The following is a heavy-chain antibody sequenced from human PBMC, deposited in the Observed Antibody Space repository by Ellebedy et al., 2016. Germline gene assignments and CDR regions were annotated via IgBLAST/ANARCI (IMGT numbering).Heavy chain of an antibody. Sequence: SGPTLVKPTQTLTLTCTFSGFSLSTSAVVVGWVRQPSGRAPEWISFIYGNDDKRYSPSLKRRLTITKDNSKNQVVLTLTDMDPVDTATYYCVHRTTVTSVDYWGQGTLVTVSS. V-gene: IGHV2-5*01. CDR2: IYGNDDK. CDR3: VHRTTVTSVDY. CDR1: GFSLSTSAVV. J-gene: IGHJ4*02. D-gene: IGHD4-17*01.